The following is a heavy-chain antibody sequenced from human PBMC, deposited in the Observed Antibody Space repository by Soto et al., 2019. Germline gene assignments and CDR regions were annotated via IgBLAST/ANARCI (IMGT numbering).Heavy chain of an antibody. V-gene: IGHV3-30-3*01. CDR1: GFTFSSYA. Sequence: GGSLRLSCAASGFTFSSYAMHWVRQAPGKGLEWVAVISYDGSNKYYADSVKGRFTISRDNSKNTLYLQMNSLRAEDTAVYYCARDLWPGEDLYYDFWSGPFDPWGQGTLVTVSS. CDR2: ISYDGSNK. CDR3: ARDLWPGEDLYYDFWSGPFDP. D-gene: IGHD3-3*01. J-gene: IGHJ5*02.